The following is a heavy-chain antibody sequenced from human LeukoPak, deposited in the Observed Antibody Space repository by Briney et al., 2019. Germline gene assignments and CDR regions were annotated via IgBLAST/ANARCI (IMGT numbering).Heavy chain of an antibody. V-gene: IGHV3-23*01. J-gene: IGHJ6*02. CDR3: ARPIAAAGSYYYYGMDV. D-gene: IGHD6-13*01. Sequence: GGSLRLSCAASGFTFSSYAMSWVRQAPGKGLEWVSAISGSGGSTYYADSVKGRFTISRDNSKNTLYLQMNSLRAEDTAVYYCARPIAAAGSYYYYGMDVWGQGTTVTVSS. CDR2: ISGSGGST. CDR1: GFTFSSYA.